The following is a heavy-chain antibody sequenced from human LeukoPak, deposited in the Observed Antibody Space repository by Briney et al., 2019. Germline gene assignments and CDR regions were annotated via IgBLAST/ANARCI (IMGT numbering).Heavy chain of an antibody. CDR2: IYYSGST. J-gene: IGHJ4*02. CDR3: ARALLGYCSGGSCYAHGY. V-gene: IGHV4-30-4*01. Sequence: SQTLSLTCTVSGGSISSGDYYWSWIRQPPGKGLEWIGYIYYSGSTYYNPSLKSRVTISVDTSKNQFSLKLSSVTAADAAVYYCARALLGYCSGGSCYAHGYWGQGTLVTVSS. CDR1: GGSISSGDYY. D-gene: IGHD2-15*01.